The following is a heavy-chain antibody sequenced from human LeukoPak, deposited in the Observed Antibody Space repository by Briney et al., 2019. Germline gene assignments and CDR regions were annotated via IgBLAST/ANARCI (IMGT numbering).Heavy chain of an antibody. CDR2: IIPIFGTA. V-gene: IGHV1-69*13. Sequence: SVKVSCKASGGTFSSYAISWVRQAPGQGLEWMRGIIPIFGTANYAQKFQGRVTITADESTSTAYMELSSLRSEDTAVYYCVSGGWELLRVSYYYCMDVWGKGTTVTISS. CDR1: GGTFSSYA. CDR3: VSGGWELLRVSYYYCMDV. D-gene: IGHD1-26*01. J-gene: IGHJ6*03.